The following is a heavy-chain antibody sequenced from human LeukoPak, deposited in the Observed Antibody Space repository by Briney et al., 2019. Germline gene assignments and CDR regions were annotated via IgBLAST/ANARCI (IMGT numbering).Heavy chain of an antibody. J-gene: IGHJ6*02. CDR2: IYSGGST. CDR1: GFTVSSNY. V-gene: IGHV3-66*01. CDR3: ASLNDSSGYYYYYYHGMDV. Sequence: PGGSLRLSCAASGFTVSSNYMSWVRQAPGKGLEWVSVIYSGGSTYYADSVKGRFTISRDNSKNTLYLQMNSLRAEDTAVYYCASLNDSSGYYYYYYHGMDVWGQGTTVTVSS. D-gene: IGHD3-22*01.